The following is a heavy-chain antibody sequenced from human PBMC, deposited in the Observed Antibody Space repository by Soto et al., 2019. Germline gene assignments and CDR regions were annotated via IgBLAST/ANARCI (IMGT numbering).Heavy chain of an antibody. J-gene: IGHJ3*02. V-gene: IGHV1-2*04. CDR3: ARCDYVWGSYRRWYRAFDI. CDR1: GYTFTSYY. CDR2: INPNSGGT. D-gene: IGHD3-16*02. Sequence: EASVKVSCKASGYTFTSYYMHWVRQAPGQGLEWMGWINPNSGGTNYAQKFQGWVTMTRDTSISTAYMELSRLRSDDTAAYYCARCDYVWGSYRRWYRAFDIWGQGTMVTVSS.